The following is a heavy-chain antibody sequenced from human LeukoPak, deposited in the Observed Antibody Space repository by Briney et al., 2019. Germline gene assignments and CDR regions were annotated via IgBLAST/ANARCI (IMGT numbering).Heavy chain of an antibody. CDR1: GYTFTTYA. Sequence: ASVKLSCNSSGYTFTTYAIHWVRQAPGQRLEWMGWISAGNDGTKYSQTFQGRVTITRDTSASTAYMELSSLRSEDTAVYYCARESPQRSGYRYTHWGQGTLVTVSS. CDR2: ISAGNDGT. V-gene: IGHV1-3*01. D-gene: IGHD5-18*01. J-gene: IGHJ4*02. CDR3: ARESPQRSGYRYTH.